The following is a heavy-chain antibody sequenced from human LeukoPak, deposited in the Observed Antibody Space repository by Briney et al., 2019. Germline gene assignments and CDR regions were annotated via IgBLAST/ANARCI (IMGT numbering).Heavy chain of an antibody. CDR3: AKFKGHYGDSEYYFDY. J-gene: IGHJ4*02. CDR2: ITGGSDYI. Sequence: PGGSLRLSCAASGFTFSRYSVNWVRQAPEKGLEWVSCITGGSDYIFYADSVRGRFTISRDNAKNSLYLQMNSLRAEDTAVYYCAKFKGHYGDSEYYFDYWGQGTLVTVSS. D-gene: IGHD3-10*01. V-gene: IGHV3-21*01. CDR1: GFTFSRYS.